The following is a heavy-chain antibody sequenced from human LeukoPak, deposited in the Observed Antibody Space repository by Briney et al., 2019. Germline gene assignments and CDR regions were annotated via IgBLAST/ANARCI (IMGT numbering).Heavy chain of an antibody. Sequence: PGRSLRLSCAASGFTFSRYGMHWVRQAPGKGLEWVAVIWYDGSNKYYVDSVKGRFTISRDNSNNTLYLQVSSLRAEDTAVYYCARANYGSGSNYYYGLDVWGQGTTVTVSS. CDR1: GFTFSRYG. CDR2: IWYDGSNK. V-gene: IGHV3-33*01. CDR3: ARANYGSGSNYYYGLDV. D-gene: IGHD3-10*01. J-gene: IGHJ6*02.